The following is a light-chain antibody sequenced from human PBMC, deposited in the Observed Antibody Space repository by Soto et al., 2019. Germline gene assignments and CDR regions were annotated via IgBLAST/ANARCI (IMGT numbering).Light chain of an antibody. CDR3: AAWGDSLNGPV. J-gene: IGLJ2*01. CDR1: SSNIGSNA. V-gene: IGLV1-44*01. CDR2: SNN. Sequence: QSVLTQPPSASGTPGQRVTISCSGSSSNIGSNAVNWYQQLPGTAPKLLIHSNNQRPSGVPDRFSGSKSGTSASLAISGLQSEDEADYYCAAWGDSLNGPVFGGGTKLTVL.